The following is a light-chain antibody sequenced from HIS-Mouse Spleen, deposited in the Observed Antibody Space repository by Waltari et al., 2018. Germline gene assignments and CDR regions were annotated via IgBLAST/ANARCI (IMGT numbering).Light chain of an antibody. CDR2: GKN. CDR1: SLRSYY. V-gene: IGLV3-19*01. CDR3: NSRDSSGNHWV. J-gene: IGLJ3*02. Sequence: SSELTQDPAVSVALGQTVRTTCQGDSLRSYYASWYQQKTGQAPVLVIYGKNNRPSGIPDRFSGSSSGNTASLTITGAQAEDEADYYCNSRDSSGNHWVFGGGTKLTVL.